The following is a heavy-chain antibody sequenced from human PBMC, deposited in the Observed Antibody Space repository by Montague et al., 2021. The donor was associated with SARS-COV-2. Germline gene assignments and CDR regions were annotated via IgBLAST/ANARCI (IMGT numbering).Heavy chain of an antibody. V-gene: IGHV4-34*01. D-gene: IGHD1-26*01. CDR2: INHSGST. J-gene: IGHJ6*02. Sequence: SETLSLTCAVYGGSFSAYYWSWIRQPPGKGLEWIGEINHSGSTNYNPSLKSRVTISVDTSKNQFSLKLSSVTAADTAVYYCARGLGRIVDVWGQGTTVTVSS. CDR3: ARGLGRIVDV. CDR1: GGSFSAYY.